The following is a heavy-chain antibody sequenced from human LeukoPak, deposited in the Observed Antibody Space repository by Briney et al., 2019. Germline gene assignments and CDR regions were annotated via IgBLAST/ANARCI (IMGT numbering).Heavy chain of an antibody. Sequence: PGGSLRLSCAASGFTFSSYSMSWVRQAPGKGLEWVSSITATSTSIYYADSLKGRFTISRDNAKNSLYLQMNSLRAEDTAVYYCARGAYFDWLSAFDYWGQGTLVTVSS. CDR2: ITATSTSI. CDR1: GFTFSSYS. CDR3: ARGAYFDWLSAFDY. J-gene: IGHJ4*02. D-gene: IGHD3-9*01. V-gene: IGHV3-21*01.